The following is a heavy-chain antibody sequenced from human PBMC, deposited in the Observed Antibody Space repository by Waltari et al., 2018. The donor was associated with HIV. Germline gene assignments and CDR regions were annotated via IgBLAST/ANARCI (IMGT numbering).Heavy chain of an antibody. Sequence: EVQLVESGGALVQPGGSLRLSCAASGFSFSSYWMSWVRRAPGKGLEWVANIKQDGSGETYVDSVKGRFTISRDNAKNSLYLQVDSLRVEDTAVYHCARVQWGYPGLFEYWGQGTLVTVSS. CDR3: ARVQWGYPGLFEY. J-gene: IGHJ4*02. CDR1: GFSFSSYW. D-gene: IGHD2-15*01. V-gene: IGHV3-7*04. CDR2: IKQDGSGE.